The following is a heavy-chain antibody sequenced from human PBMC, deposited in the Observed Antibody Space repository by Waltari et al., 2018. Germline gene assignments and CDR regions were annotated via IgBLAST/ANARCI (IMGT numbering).Heavy chain of an antibody. CDR1: GGSIRNETYY. CDR2: IYHTGST. V-gene: IGHV4-39*01. D-gene: IGHD3-16*02. CDR3: ARATRIMITFGGVIAFDP. Sequence: QLQLQESGPGLVKPSETLSLTCTVSGGSIRNETYYWGGIRQPPGKGLEWIGSIYHTGSTYYNPSLKSRVTVSQDTPKNQFSLKLSSVTAADTALYYCARATRIMITFGGVIAFDPWGQGTLVTVSS. J-gene: IGHJ5*02.